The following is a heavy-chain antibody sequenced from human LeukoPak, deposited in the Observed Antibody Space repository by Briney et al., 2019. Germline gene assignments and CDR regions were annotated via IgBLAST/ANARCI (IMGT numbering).Heavy chain of an antibody. CDR1: GGSISSYY. CDR3: ARGPLAEWFGEIDN. CDR2: IYYSGST. J-gene: IGHJ4*02. D-gene: IGHD3-10*01. V-gene: IGHV4-59*01. Sequence: SETLFLTCTVSGGSISSYYWSWIRQPPGKGLEWIGYIYYSGSTNYNPSLKSRVTISVDTSKNQFSLKLSSVTAADTAVYYCARGPLAEWFGEIDNWGQGTLVTVSS.